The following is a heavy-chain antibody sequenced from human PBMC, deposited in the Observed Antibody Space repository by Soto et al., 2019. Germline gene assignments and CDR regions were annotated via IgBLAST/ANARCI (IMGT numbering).Heavy chain of an antibody. CDR1: GGSISSYY. D-gene: IGHD6-6*01. V-gene: IGHV4-4*07. Sequence: SETLSLTCTVSGGSISSYYWSWIRQPAGKGLEWIGRIYTSGSTNYNPSLKSRVTMAVDTSKNQFSLKLSSVTAADTAVYDGARETAARGFGYWGQGTLVTVSS. CDR3: ARETAARGFGY. J-gene: IGHJ4*02. CDR2: IYTSGST.